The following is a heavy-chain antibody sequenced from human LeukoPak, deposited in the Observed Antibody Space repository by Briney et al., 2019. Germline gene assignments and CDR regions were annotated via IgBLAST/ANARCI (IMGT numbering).Heavy chain of an antibody. CDR3: AKDSSGWYIDY. CDR2: ISGSGGST. CDR1: GFTFSSYS. D-gene: IGHD6-19*01. Sequence: GGSLRLSCAASGFTFSSYSMNWVRQAPGKGLEWVSAISGSGGSTYYADSVKGRFTISRDNSKNTLYLQMNSLRAEDTAVYYCAKDSSGWYIDYWGQGTLVTVSS. V-gene: IGHV3-23*01. J-gene: IGHJ4*02.